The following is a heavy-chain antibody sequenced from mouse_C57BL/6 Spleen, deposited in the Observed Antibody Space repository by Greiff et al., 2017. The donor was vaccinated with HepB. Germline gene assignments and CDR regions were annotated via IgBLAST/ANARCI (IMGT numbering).Heavy chain of an antibody. Sequence: QVQLKQPGAELVKPGASVKLSCKASGYTFTSYWMHWVKQRPGRGLEWIGRIDPNSGGTKYNEKFKSKATLTVDKPSSTAYMQLSSLTSEDSAVYYCARKADSNPFAYWGQGTLVTVSA. J-gene: IGHJ3*01. CDR3: ARKADSNPFAY. CDR1: GYTFTSYW. CDR2: IDPNSGGT. V-gene: IGHV1-72*01. D-gene: IGHD2-5*01.